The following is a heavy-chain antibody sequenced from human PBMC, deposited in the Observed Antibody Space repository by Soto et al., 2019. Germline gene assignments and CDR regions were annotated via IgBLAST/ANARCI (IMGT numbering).Heavy chain of an antibody. D-gene: IGHD6-13*01. CDR2: ISGSGGST. CDR3: ATHFWAGAAAFDY. V-gene: IGHV3-23*01. J-gene: IGHJ4*02. Sequence: EVQLLESGGGLVQPGGSLRLSCAASGFTFSSYAMSWVRQAPGKGLEWVSAISGSGGSTYYADSVKGRFTISRDISKNRLYRQMNSLRAEDTAVYYCATHFWAGAAAFDYWGQGTLVTVSS. CDR1: GFTFSSYA.